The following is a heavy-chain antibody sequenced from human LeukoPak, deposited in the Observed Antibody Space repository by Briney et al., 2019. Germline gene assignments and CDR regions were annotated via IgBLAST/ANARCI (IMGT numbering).Heavy chain of an antibody. V-gene: IGHV4-59*12. D-gene: IGHD6-13*01. CDR3: ARGERAAAAYNWFDP. J-gene: IGHJ5*02. CDR1: GVSISSYY. CDR2: IYYSGST. Sequence: PSETLSLTCTVSGVSISSYYWSWIRQPPGKGLEWIGYIYYSGSTYYNPSLKSRVTISVDTSKNQFSLKLSSVTAADTAVYYCARGERAAAAYNWFDPWGQGTLVTVSS.